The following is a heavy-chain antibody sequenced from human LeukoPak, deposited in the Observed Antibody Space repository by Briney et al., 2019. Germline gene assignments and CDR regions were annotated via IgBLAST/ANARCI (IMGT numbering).Heavy chain of an antibody. CDR3: VGSGTDAFDI. CDR1: GYSISSGYY. V-gene: IGHV4-38-2*02. J-gene: IGHJ3*02. CDR2: IYHSGST. D-gene: IGHD3-10*01. Sequence: SETLSLTCTVSGYSISSGYYWGWIRQPPGKGLEWIGSIYHSGSTYYNPSLKSRVTISVDTSKNQFSLKLSSVTAADTAVYYCVGSGTDAFDIWGQGTMVTVSS.